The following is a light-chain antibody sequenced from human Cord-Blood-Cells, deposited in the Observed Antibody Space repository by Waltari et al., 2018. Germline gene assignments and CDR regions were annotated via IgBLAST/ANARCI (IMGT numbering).Light chain of an antibody. V-gene: IGLV2-23*02. CDR3: CSYAGSSTYV. CDR2: EVS. Sequence: QSALTQPASVSGSPGQSITISCPGTSRDVVSNNLVSWYQQHPGKAPKLMIYEVSKRPSGVSNRFSGSKSGNTASLTISGLQAEDEADYYCCSYAGSSTYVFGTGTKVTVL. CDR1: SRDVVSNNL. J-gene: IGLJ1*01.